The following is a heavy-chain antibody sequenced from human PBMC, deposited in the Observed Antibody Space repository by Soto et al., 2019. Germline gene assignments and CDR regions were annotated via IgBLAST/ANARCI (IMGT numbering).Heavy chain of an antibody. Sequence: EVQLVESGGGLVKPGGSLRLSCAASGFSFSNYGMNWVRQAPGKGLEWVSSISSSSSYISYADSVKGRFTISRDNAKNSVTLQMNSLRAEITVVYFCASADCTSTSGYVVWVDPWGQGTLVTVSS. CDR1: GFSFSNYG. J-gene: IGHJ5*02. CDR3: ASADCTSTSGYVVWVDP. CDR2: ISSSSSYI. D-gene: IGHD2-2*01. V-gene: IGHV3-21*01.